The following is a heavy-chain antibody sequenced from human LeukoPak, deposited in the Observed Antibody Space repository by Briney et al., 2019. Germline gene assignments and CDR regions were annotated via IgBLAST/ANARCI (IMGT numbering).Heavy chain of an antibody. CDR1: GFTFSSYA. CDR2: ISGSGGST. D-gene: IGHD3-9*01. Sequence: PGGSLRLSCAASGFTFSSYAMSWVRQAPGKGLEWVSAISGSGGSTYYADSVKGRFTISRDNSKNTLYLQMNSLRAEDTAVYYCAKDQDDVRYFDWLEEGVAFDIWGQGTMVTVSS. J-gene: IGHJ3*02. CDR3: AKDQDDVRYFDWLEEGVAFDI. V-gene: IGHV3-23*01.